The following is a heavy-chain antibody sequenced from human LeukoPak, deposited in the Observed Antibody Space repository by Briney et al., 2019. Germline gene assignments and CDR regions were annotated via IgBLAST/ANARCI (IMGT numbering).Heavy chain of an antibody. CDR2: IKQDGSEK. V-gene: IGHV3-7*01. Sequence: GGSLRLSCAASGFTFSSYWMSWVRQAPGKGLEWVANIKQDGSEKYYVDSVKGRFTISRDNAKNSLYLQMNSLRAEDTAVYYCARRRGLGLWFGETIPLDAFDIWGQGTMVTVSS. CDR3: ARRRGLGLWFGETIPLDAFDI. D-gene: IGHD3-10*01. J-gene: IGHJ3*02. CDR1: GFTFSSYW.